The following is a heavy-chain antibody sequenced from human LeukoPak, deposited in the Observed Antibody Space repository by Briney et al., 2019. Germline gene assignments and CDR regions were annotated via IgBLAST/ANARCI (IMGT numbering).Heavy chain of an antibody. D-gene: IGHD2-2*01. Sequence: ASVKVSCKAAGYTFTSYDINWVRQAGAQGLEWRGWMNSNSGNTGDAQKFQGRLTMTRNTSISTAYMELSSLRSEDTAVYYCAREDEYCSSTSCYARFNWFDPWGQGTLVTGSS. CDR1: GYTFTSYD. CDR2: MNSNSGNT. CDR3: AREDEYCSSTSCYARFNWFDP. J-gene: IGHJ5*02. V-gene: IGHV1-8*01.